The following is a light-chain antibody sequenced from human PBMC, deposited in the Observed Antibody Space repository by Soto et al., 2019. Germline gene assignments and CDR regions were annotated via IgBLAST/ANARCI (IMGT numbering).Light chain of an antibody. Sequence: EIVMTRSRATLSVSLWERATLSCRASQSVSSNLAWYQQKPGQAPRLLIYDASSRATGIPDRFRGGGSGTDFTLTIRRLEPEDLAVYYCQQFSSYPLTFGGGTKVDI. CDR3: QQFSSYPLT. CDR1: QSVSSN. J-gene: IGKJ4*01. CDR2: DAS. V-gene: IGKV3-20*01.